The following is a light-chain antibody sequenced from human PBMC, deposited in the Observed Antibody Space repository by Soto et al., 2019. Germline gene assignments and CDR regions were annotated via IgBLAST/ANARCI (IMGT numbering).Light chain of an antibody. CDR2: EVN. CDR3: CSYAGSSIFVV. V-gene: IGLV2-23*02. CDR1: SSDIGTYDL. J-gene: IGLJ2*01. Sequence: QSVLTQPASVSGSPGQSITISCTGTSSDIGTYDLVSWYQHHPGKAPKLMIYEVNQRPSGVSNRFSASKSGNTASLTISGLQAEDEAYYYCCSYAGSSIFVVFGGGTKLTVL.